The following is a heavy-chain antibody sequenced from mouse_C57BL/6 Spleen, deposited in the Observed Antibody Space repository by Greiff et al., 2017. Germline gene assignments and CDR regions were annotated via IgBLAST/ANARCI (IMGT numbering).Heavy chain of an antibody. D-gene: IGHD2-2*01. V-gene: IGHV5-17*01. CDR1: GFTFSDYG. CDR3: ARPHGYYYAMDY. Sequence: EVHLVESGGGLVKPGGSLKLSCAASGFTFSDYGMHWVRQAPEKGLEWVAYISSGSSTIYYADTVKGRFTISRDNAKNTLFLQMTSLRSEDTAMYYCARPHGYYYAMDYWGQGTSVTVSS. J-gene: IGHJ4*01. CDR2: ISSGSSTI.